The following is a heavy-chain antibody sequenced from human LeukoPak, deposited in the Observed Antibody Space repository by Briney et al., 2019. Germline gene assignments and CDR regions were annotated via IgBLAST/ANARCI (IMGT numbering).Heavy chain of an antibody. D-gene: IGHD3-3*01. J-gene: IGHJ3*02. CDR3: ARVDLRFDAFDI. V-gene: IGHV3-74*01. CDR2: INSDGSSK. Sequence: GGSLRLSCAASGFTFSSYWMHWVRQAPGKGLVWVSRINSDGSSKNYADSVRGRFTISRDNAKNTLYLRMNSLRAEDTAVYYCARVDLRFDAFDIWGQGTMVTVSS. CDR1: GFTFSSYW.